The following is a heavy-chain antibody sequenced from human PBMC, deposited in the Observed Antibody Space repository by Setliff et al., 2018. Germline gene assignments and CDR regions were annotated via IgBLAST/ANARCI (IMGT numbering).Heavy chain of an antibody. Sequence: ASVKVSCKVSGSTLTELTMYWVQQAPGKGLEWMGSFNPEDDEIIYAQKFLGRVTMTEDTSTDTAYMELSSLRSEDTAVYYCATKDYDTSGYYRPFGFWGQGTLVTVSS. J-gene: IGHJ4*01. CDR1: GSTLTELT. CDR2: FNPEDDEI. CDR3: ATKDYDTSGYYRPFGF. V-gene: IGHV1-24*01. D-gene: IGHD3-22*01.